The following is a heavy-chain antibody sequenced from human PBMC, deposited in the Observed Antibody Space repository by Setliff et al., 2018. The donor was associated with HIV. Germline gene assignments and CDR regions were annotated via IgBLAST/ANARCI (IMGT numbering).Heavy chain of an antibody. D-gene: IGHD3-10*01. CDR1: GGTFSRDA. V-gene: IGHV1-69*13. CDR2: IISMFGTA. CDR3: ARDREAEGDAFDI. Sequence: SVKVSCKASGGTFSRDAISWVRRAPGQGLEWMGGIISMFGTANYAQKFQGRVTITADESTNTAYMELSSLRSEDTAVYYCARDREAEGDAFDIWGQGTMVTVSS. J-gene: IGHJ3*02.